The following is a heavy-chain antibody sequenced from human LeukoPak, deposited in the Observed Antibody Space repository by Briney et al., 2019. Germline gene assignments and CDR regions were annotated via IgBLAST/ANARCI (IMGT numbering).Heavy chain of an antibody. J-gene: IGHJ4*02. V-gene: IGHV4-59*01. Sequence: SETLSLTCTVSGGSISSYNWSWIRQPPGKGLEWIGHIYYSGSTNYNPSLKSRVSIAVDTSMNQFSLKLSSVTGADTAVYYCAREVRRWTGYALYYFDYWGQGTLVTVSS. CDR2: IYYSGST. CDR1: GGSISSYN. CDR3: AREVRRWTGYALYYFDY. D-gene: IGHD3/OR15-3a*01.